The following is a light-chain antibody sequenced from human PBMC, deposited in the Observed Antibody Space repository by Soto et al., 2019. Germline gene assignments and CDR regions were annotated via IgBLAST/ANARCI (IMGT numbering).Light chain of an antibody. J-gene: IGKJ4*01. CDR2: GAS. V-gene: IGKV3-20*01. CDR3: QQYGSVPLT. CDR1: QSVSTSY. Sequence: EIVLTQSPGTLSLSPGERATLSCRASQSVSTSYLAWYQQKPGQAPRLLLYGASSRATGIPDRFSGSGSGADFTRTISRLEPEDFAVYYCQQYGSVPLTFGGGTKVEIK.